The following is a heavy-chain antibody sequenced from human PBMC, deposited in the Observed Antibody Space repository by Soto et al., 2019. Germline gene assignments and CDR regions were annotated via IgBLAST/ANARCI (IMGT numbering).Heavy chain of an antibody. D-gene: IGHD2-15*01. CDR3: VSRQGNSADDSFDI. V-gene: IGHV4-59*08. CDR2: MYYSGST. CDR1: GGSISTYY. J-gene: IGHJ3*02. Sequence: QVQLQESGPGVVKPSETLSLTCTVSGGSISTYYWIWIRQPPGKGLEWIGHMYYSGSTNYNPSLKSRVTISVDTSKNQFSLKLSSVTAADAAVYYCVSRQGNSADDSFDIWGQGTMVTVSS.